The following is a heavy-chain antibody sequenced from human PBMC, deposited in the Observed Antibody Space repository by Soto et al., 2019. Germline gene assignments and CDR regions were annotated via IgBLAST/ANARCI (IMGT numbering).Heavy chain of an antibody. CDR2: IYYGGST. D-gene: IGHD3-16*01. CDR1: GGSISSGDYY. Sequence: QVQLQESGPGLVKPSQTLSLTCTVSGGSISSGDYYWSWIRQPPGKGLEWIGYIYYGGSTYYTPSLKSPFTLPVDPSKNQFSLKLSSVTAADTAVDYGARITKGGGIDYWGQGTLVTVSS. V-gene: IGHV4-30-4*01. J-gene: IGHJ4*02. CDR3: ARITKGGGIDY.